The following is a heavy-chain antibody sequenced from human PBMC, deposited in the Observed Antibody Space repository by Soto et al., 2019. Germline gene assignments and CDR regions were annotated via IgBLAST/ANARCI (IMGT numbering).Heavy chain of an antibody. Sequence: EVQLVESGGGLVQPGGSLRLSCAASGLTFSSYSMNWVRQAPGKGLEWVSYISSSSSTIYYADSVKGRFTISRDNAKNSLYLQMNSLRDEDTAMYYCTRPEYSSSSYGMDVWGQGTTITVSS. CDR2: ISSSSSTI. J-gene: IGHJ6*02. D-gene: IGHD6-6*01. CDR3: TRPEYSSSSYGMDV. CDR1: GLTFSSYS. V-gene: IGHV3-48*02.